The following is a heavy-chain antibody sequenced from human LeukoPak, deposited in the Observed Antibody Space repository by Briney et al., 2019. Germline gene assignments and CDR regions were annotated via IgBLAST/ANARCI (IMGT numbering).Heavy chain of an antibody. CDR3: ARKRYSSTWYVEGWFDP. CDR2: SYHSGST. J-gene: IGHJ5*02. D-gene: IGHD6-13*01. V-gene: IGHV4-4*02. CDR1: GGSISSSCW. Sequence: NPSETLSLTCAVSGGSISSSCWGSWVGQPPGKGLEWIGESYHSGSTNYNPSLNNRVTISVDKSKNQFSLRLNSVTAADTAAYFCARKRYSSTWYVEGWFDPWGQGTLVTVSS.